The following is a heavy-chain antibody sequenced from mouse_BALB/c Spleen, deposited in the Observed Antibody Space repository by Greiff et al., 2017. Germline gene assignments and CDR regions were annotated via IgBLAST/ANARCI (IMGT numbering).Heavy chain of an antibody. Sequence: VQLQQSGPGLVKPSQSLSLTCTVTGYSITSDYAWNWIRQFPGNKLEWMGYISYSGSTSYNPSLKSRISITRDTSKNQFFLQLNSVTTEDTATYYCARYGGFAYWGQGTLVTVSA. V-gene: IGHV3-2*02. D-gene: IGHD1-2*01. CDR2: ISYSGST. CDR3: ARYGGFAY. J-gene: IGHJ3*01. CDR1: GYSITSDYA.